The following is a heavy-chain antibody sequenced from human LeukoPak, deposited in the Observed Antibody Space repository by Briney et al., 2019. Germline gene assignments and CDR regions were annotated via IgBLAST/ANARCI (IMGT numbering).Heavy chain of an antibody. CDR3: AELGITKIGGV. CDR1: GFTFSSYE. V-gene: IGHV3-48*03. Sequence: PGGSLRLSCAASGFTFSSYEMNWVRQAPGKGLEWVSYISSSGSTIYYADSVKGRFTISRGNAKNSLYLQMNSLRAEDTAVCYCAELGITKIGGVWGKGTTVTISS. D-gene: IGHD3-10*02. J-gene: IGHJ6*04. CDR2: ISSSGSTI.